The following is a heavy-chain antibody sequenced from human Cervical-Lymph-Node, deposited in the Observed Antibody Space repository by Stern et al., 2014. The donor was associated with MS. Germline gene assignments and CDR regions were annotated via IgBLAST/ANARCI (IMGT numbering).Heavy chain of an antibody. CDR2: IGLVGDT. CDR3: VRAYSSSFDI. Sequence: EVQLVQSGGGLVQPGGSLRLSCAASGFTFSKFDMHWVRQAAGKGLEWVSFIGLVGDTFYGDSVKGRFTMSRDNARSSVYLDMASLRVGDTAMYYCVRAYSSSFDIWGQGILVTVSS. CDR1: GFTFSKFD. J-gene: IGHJ4*02. D-gene: IGHD6-13*01. V-gene: IGHV3-13*01.